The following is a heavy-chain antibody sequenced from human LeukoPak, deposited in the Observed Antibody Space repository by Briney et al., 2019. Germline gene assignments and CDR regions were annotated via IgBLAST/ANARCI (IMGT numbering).Heavy chain of an antibody. V-gene: IGHV4-30-4*01. J-gene: IGHJ6*02. CDR3: ARVPDYDYVWGSYRPNHPCYYYGMDV. CDR2: IYYSGST. Sequence: SETLSLTCTVSGGSISSGDYYWSWIRQPPGKGLEWIGYIYYSGSTYYNPSLKSRLTISVDTSKNQFSLKLSSVTAADTAVYYCARVPDYDYVWGSYRPNHPCYYYGMDVWGQGTTVTVSS. D-gene: IGHD3-16*02. CDR1: GGSISSGDYY.